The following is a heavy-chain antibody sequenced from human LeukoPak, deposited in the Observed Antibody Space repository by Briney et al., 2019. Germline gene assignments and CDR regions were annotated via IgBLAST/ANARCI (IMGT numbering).Heavy chain of an antibody. CDR2: ISSSSGSYI. CDR3: ARRNAMDV. J-gene: IGHJ6*02. CDR1: GFTFSSYS. V-gene: IGHV3-21*04. Sequence: GGSLRLSCAASGFTFSSYSMNWVRQAPGKGLEWVSSISSSSGSYIYYADSVKGRFTISRDDAKSSLYLQMNSLRAEDTAVYYCARRNAMDVWGQGTTVIVFS.